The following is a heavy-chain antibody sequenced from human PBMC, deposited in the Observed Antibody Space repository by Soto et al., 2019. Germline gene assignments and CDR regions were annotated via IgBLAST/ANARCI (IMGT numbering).Heavy chain of an antibody. CDR2: IRSKAYGGTT. CDR3: TRGWTFSYGFDY. Sequence: PGGSLRLSCTASGFTFGDYAMSWVRQAPGKGLEWVGFIRSKAYGGTTEYAASVKGRFTISRDDSKSIAYLQMSSLKTEDTAVYYCTRGWTFSYGFDYWGQGTLVTVSS. D-gene: IGHD1-26*01. J-gene: IGHJ4*02. CDR1: GFTFGDYA. V-gene: IGHV3-49*04.